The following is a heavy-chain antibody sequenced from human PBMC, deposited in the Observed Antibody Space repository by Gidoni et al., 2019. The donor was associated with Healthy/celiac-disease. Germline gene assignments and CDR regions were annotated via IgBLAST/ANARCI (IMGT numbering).Heavy chain of an antibody. V-gene: IGHV1-69*08. CDR2: IIPILGIA. Sequence: QVQLVQSGAEVKKPGSSVKVSCKASGGTFSSYTISWVRQAPGQGLEWMGRIIPILGIANYAQKFQGRVTITADKSTSTAYMELSSLRSEDTAVYYCAREDGYCSGGSCSNYYGVDVWGQGTTVTVSS. CDR1: GGTFSSYT. J-gene: IGHJ6*02. D-gene: IGHD2-15*01. CDR3: AREDGYCSGGSCSNYYGVDV.